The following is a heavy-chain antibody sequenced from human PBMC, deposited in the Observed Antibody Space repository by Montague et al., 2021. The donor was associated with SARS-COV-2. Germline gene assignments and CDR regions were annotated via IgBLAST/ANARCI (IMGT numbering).Heavy chain of an antibody. CDR1: GVSLEGASYQ. V-gene: IGHV4-30-4*01. Sequence: TLSLTCSVSGVSLEGASYQWTWIRQRPGKGLEWIGYIFYSGSVKYNPSLRSRLTMSVDTSKNQFSLNLSSVTAADTALYFCARDAVGGLDVWGQGTTVTVSS. D-gene: IGHD6-19*01. CDR2: IFYSGSV. CDR3: ARDAVGGLDV. J-gene: IGHJ6*02.